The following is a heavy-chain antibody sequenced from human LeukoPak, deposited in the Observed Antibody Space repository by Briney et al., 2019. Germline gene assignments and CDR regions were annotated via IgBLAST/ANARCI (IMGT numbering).Heavy chain of an antibody. CDR2: IKQDGSEK. CDR3: ASGSYGQFDY. D-gene: IGHD5-18*01. CDR1: GFTFSSYW. J-gene: IGHJ4*02. Sequence: SGGSLRLSCAASGFTFSSYWMSWVRQAPGKGLEWVANIKQDGSEKYYVDSVKGRFTISRDNAKNSLYLQMSGLRDEDTAVYYCASGSYGQFDYWGQGTLVTVSS. V-gene: IGHV3-7*01.